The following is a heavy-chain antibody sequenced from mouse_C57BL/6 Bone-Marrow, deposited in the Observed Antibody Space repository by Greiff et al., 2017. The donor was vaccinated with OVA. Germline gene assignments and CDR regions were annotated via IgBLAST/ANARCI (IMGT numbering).Heavy chain of an antibody. J-gene: IGHJ1*03. D-gene: IGHD2-5*01. CDR1: GFTFSDYG. CDR2: ISSGSSTI. Sequence: EVQLVESGGGLVKPGGSLKLSCAASGFTFSDYGMHWVRQAPEQGLEWVAYISSGSSTIYYADTVKGRFTISRDNAKNTLFLQMTSLRSEETAMYYCARRSNYGWYFDVWGTGTTVTVSS. V-gene: IGHV5-17*01. CDR3: ARRSNYGWYFDV.